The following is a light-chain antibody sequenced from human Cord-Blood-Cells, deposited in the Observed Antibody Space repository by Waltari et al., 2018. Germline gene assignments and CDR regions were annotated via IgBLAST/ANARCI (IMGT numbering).Light chain of an antibody. J-gene: IGKJ2*01. CDR2: GAS. CDR1: QSVSSN. V-gene: IGKV3-15*01. CDR3: QQYNNLPYT. Sequence: EIVITQSPATLSVSPGERATLSCRASQSVSSNLAWYQLKPGQAPRLLIYGASTRATGIPARFSGSGSGTEFTLTISSLQSEDFAVYYCQQYNNLPYTFGQGTKLEIK.